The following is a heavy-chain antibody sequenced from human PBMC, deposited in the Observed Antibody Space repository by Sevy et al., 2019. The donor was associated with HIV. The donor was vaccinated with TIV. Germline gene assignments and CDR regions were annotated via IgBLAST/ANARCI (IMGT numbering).Heavy chain of an antibody. CDR2: IYYSGST. Sequence: SETLSLTCTVSGGSISSSSYYWGWIRQPPGKGLEWIGSIYYSGSTYYNPSLKSRVTISVDTSKNQFSLKLSSVTAADTAVYYCARVGSYYYYMDVWGKGTTVTVSS. D-gene: IGHD1-26*01. J-gene: IGHJ6*03. CDR3: ARVGSYYYYMDV. V-gene: IGHV4-39*01. CDR1: GGSISSSSYY.